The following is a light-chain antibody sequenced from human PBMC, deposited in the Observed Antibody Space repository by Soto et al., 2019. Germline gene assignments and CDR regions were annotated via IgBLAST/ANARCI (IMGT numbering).Light chain of an antibody. CDR2: GAS. Sequence: EIVLTQSPATLSLSPGERATLSCRASQSVSSNLAWYQQKPGQAPRLLIYGASTRATGIPARFSGSGSGTEFTLTLSSLQSEDFAVYYCQQYNNWTFGQGTKVDI. CDR1: QSVSSN. J-gene: IGKJ1*01. CDR3: QQYNNWT. V-gene: IGKV3-15*01.